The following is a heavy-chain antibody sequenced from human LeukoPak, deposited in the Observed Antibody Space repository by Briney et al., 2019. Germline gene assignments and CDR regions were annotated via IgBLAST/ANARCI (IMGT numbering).Heavy chain of an antibody. CDR1: AFTFSSYE. D-gene: IGHD5-24*01. J-gene: IGHJ3*02. V-gene: IGHV3-48*03. CDR3: ARERMATIFLNAFDI. CDR2: IDSRGSTI. Sequence: GGSLRLSCAASAFTFSSYEMNWVRQAPGKGLEWVSYIDSRGSTIYYADSVKGRFTISRDNAKNLLYLQMNSLRAEDTAVYYCARERMATIFLNAFDIWGQGTMVTVSS.